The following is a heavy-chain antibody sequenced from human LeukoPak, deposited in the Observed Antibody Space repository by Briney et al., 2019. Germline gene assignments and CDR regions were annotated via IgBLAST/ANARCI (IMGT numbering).Heavy chain of an antibody. CDR3: AGQRRNRAVAGTRIDY. CDR1: GGSFSGYY. V-gene: IGHV4-34*01. D-gene: IGHD6-19*01. CDR2: INHSGST. J-gene: IGHJ4*02. Sequence: SETLSLTCAVYGGSFSGYYWSWIRQPPGKGLEWIGEINHSGSTNYNPSLKSRVTISVDTSKNQFSLKLSSVTAADTAVYYCAGQRRNRAVAGTRIDYWGQGTLVTVSS.